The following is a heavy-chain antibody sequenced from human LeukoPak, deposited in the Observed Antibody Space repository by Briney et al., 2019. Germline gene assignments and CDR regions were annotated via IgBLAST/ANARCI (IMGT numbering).Heavy chain of an antibody. CDR3: AKDRSWYPYGFFDS. V-gene: IGHV3-23*01. Sequence: GGSLRLSCVASGFTFSSYAMSWVRQAPGKGLEWVSGISGSDISTYYADSAKGRFTISRDNSKNTLCLQMNSLRAEDTAVYYCAKDRSWYPYGFFDSWGQGTLVTVSS. J-gene: IGHJ4*02. CDR2: ISGSDIST. CDR1: GFTFSSYA. D-gene: IGHD3-10*01.